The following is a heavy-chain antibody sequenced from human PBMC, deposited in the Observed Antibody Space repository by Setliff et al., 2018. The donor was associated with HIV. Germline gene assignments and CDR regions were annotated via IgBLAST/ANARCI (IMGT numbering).Heavy chain of an antibody. V-gene: IGHV4-59*11. CDR1: GDSINTHY. CDR2: ISHSGNT. Sequence: SETLSLTCTVSGDSINTHYWSWIRQPPGKGLEWIGCISHSGNTNFNPSLNSRVTISPDTSKNQFSLRLISVTAADTAIYYCARSTVGAGASFPWGRGILVTVSS. J-gene: IGHJ5*02. CDR3: ARSTVGAGASFP. D-gene: IGHD1-26*01.